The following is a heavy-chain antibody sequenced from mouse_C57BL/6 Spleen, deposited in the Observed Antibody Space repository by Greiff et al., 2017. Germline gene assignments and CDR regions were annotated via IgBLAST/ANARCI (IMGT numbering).Heavy chain of an antibody. Sequence: EVKLMESGGGLVQPGGSLKLSCAASGFTFSDYYMYWVRQTPEKRLEWVAYISNGGGSTYYPDTVKGRFTISRDNAKNTLYLQMSRLKSEDTAMYYCAGNAMDYWGQGTSVTVSS. CDR2: ISNGGGST. CDR3: AGNAMDY. J-gene: IGHJ4*01. CDR1: GFTFSDYY. V-gene: IGHV5-12*01.